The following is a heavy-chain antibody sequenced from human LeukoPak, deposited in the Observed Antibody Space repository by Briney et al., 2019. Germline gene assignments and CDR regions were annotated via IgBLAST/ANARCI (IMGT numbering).Heavy chain of an antibody. J-gene: IGHJ6*03. CDR2: ISAYNGNT. V-gene: IGHV1-18*01. D-gene: IGHD2-2*03. Sequence: ASVKVSCKASGYTFTSYGISWVRQAPGQGLEWMGWISAYNGNTNYAQKLQGRVTMTTDTSTSTAYMELRSLRSDDTAVYYCARGGYCSSTSCYGSYYYYYMDVWGKGTTVTVSS. CDR1: GYTFTSYG. CDR3: ARGGYCSSTSCYGSYYYYYMDV.